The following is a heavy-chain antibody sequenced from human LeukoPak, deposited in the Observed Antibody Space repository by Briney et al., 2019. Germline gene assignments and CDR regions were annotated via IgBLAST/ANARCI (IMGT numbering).Heavy chain of an antibody. CDR1: GGSISSYY. D-gene: IGHD6-13*01. CDR3: AREVRSSWYFDY. Sequence: PSVTLSLTCTVSGGSISSYYWSWIRQPPGKGLEWIGYIYYSGSTNYNPSLKSRVTISVDTSKNQFSLKLSSVTAADTAVYYCAREVRSSWYFDYWGQGTLVTVSS. V-gene: IGHV4-59*01. J-gene: IGHJ4*02. CDR2: IYYSGST.